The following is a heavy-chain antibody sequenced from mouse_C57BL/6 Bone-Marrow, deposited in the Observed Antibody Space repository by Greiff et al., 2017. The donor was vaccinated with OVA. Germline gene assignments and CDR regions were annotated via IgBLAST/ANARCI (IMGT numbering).Heavy chain of an antibody. CDR1: GFTFSDYG. CDR3: ARPGYYGSPAWFAY. CDR2: ISSGSSTI. J-gene: IGHJ3*01. V-gene: IGHV5-17*01. D-gene: IGHD1-1*01. Sequence: EVQLKESGGGLVKPGGSLKLSCAASGFTFSDYGMHWVRQAPEKGLEWVAYISSGSSTIYYADTVKGRFTISRDNAKNTLFLQMTSLRSEDTAMYYCARPGYYGSPAWFAYWGQGTLVTVSA.